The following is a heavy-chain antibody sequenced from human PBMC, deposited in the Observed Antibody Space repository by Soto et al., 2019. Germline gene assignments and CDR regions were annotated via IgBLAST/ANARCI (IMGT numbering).Heavy chain of an antibody. V-gene: IGHV3-23*01. CDR3: ARESRFLEWLSLNWFDP. CDR2: ISGSGGST. D-gene: IGHD3-3*01. Sequence: GGSLRLSCAASGFTFSGYAMSWVRQAPGKGLEWVSAISGSGGSTYYADSVKGRFTISRDNAKNSLYLQMNSLRDEDTAVYYCARESRFLEWLSLNWFDPWGQGTLVTVSS. J-gene: IGHJ5*02. CDR1: GFTFSGYA.